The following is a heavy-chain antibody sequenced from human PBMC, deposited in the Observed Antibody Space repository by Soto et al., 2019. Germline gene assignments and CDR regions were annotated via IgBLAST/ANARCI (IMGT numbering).Heavy chain of an antibody. V-gene: IGHV3-23*01. CDR1: GFTFSSYA. J-gene: IGHJ4*02. CDR3: AKPYYDFWSGSHRGGFDY. D-gene: IGHD3-3*01. Sequence: GGSLRLSCAASGFTFSSYAMSWVRQAPGKGLEWVSAISGSGGSTYYADSVKGRFTISRDNSKNTLYLQMNSLRAEDTAVYYCAKPYYDFWSGSHRGGFDYWGQGTLVTVSS. CDR2: ISGSGGST.